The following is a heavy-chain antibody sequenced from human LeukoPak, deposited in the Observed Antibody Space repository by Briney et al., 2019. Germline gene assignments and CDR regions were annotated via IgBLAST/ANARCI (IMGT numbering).Heavy chain of an antibody. D-gene: IGHD1-26*01. CDR3: ARAVGATYGGEPGPFDY. CDR1: GFTFSSYA. Sequence: GGSLRLSCAASGFTFSSYAMHWVRQAPGKGLEWVAVISYDGSNKYYADSVKGRFTISRDNSKNTLYLQMNSLRAEDTAVYYCARAVGATYGGEPGPFDYWGQGTLVTVSS. V-gene: IGHV3-30-3*01. CDR2: ISYDGSNK. J-gene: IGHJ4*02.